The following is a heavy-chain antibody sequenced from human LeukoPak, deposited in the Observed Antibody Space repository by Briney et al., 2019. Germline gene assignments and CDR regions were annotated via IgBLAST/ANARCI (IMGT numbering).Heavy chain of an antibody. D-gene: IGHD1-26*01. CDR3: ASSGGGATEGLYVDY. Sequence: SVKVSCKASGGTFSSYAISWVRQAPGQGLEWMGRIIPILGIANYAQKFQGRVTITADKSMSTAYMELSSLRSEDTAVYYCASSGGGATEGLYVDYWGQGTLVTVSS. CDR1: GGTFSSYA. CDR2: IIPILGIA. V-gene: IGHV1-69*04. J-gene: IGHJ4*02.